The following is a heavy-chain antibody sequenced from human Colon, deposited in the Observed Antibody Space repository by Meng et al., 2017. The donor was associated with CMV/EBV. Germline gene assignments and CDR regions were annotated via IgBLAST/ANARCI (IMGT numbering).Heavy chain of an antibody. J-gene: IGHJ4*02. CDR2: IYPGGST. Sequence: GGSLRLSCAASGFLFSNYGMHWVRQAPGKGLEWVSVIYPGGSTYYADSVKGRFTMSRDDSKNTLHLQMNSLRLEDTAVYYCARDMYYFESSGSYWGQGTLVTVSS. CDR3: ARDMYYFESSGSY. CDR1: GFLFSNYG. D-gene: IGHD3-22*01. V-gene: IGHV3-NL1*01.